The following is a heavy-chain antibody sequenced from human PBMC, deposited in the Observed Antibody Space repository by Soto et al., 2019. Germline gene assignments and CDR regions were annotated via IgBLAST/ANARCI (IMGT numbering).Heavy chain of an antibody. V-gene: IGHV3-53*01. J-gene: IGHJ4*02. D-gene: IGHD3-22*01. CDR2: IFNRGTA. CDR1: VFSGNDNY. CDR3: TKMWGYYFEY. Sequence: VVSLRLSCTSSVFSGNDNYMSLVRQAPGKSPEWVAVIFNRGTAHYADSVTGRFTFSRDNSKRTLNLQLNNLRAEDTAVYYCTKMWGYYFEYWGKGNMVTVSS.